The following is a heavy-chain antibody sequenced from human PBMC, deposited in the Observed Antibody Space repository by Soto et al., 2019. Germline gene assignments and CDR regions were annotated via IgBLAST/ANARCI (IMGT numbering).Heavy chain of an antibody. V-gene: IGHV3-48*03. D-gene: IGHD3-22*01. CDR2: ISSSGSTI. Sequence: GGSLRLSCAASGFTFSSYEMNWVRQAPGKGLEWVSYISSSGSTIYYADSVKGRFTISRDNAKNSLYLQMNSLRAEDTAFYYCARGGSGYYFDAFDIWGQGTMVTVSS. J-gene: IGHJ3*02. CDR1: GFTFSSYE. CDR3: ARGGSGYYFDAFDI.